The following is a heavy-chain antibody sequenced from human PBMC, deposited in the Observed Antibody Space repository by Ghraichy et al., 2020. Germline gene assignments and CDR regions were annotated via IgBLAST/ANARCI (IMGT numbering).Heavy chain of an antibody. Sequence: SETLSLTCSVSGASVRSSSYYWVWIRQPPGKGLEWIGSIYYSGSTYCNPSLKSRVTISADTSKNHLSLSLTSVAAADTAVYYCASGGFCSGGKCYSGRGFDSWGQGSLVTVSS. V-gene: IGHV4-39*02. D-gene: IGHD2-15*01. CDR2: IYYSGST. CDR1: GASVRSSSYY. J-gene: IGHJ4*02. CDR3: ASGGFCSGGKCYSGRGFDS.